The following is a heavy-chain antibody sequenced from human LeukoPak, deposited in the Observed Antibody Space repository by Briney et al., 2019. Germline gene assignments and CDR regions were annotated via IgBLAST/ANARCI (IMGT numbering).Heavy chain of an antibody. CDR1: GFTFNSYS. Sequence: GGSLRLSCAASGFTFNSYSMNWVRQAPGRGLEWVASIDSSRSYVFYGDAVKGRFTIFRDSAKKSLNLHMNSLGGEVTAVYFCVGGDSCYNSFFDNGG. D-gene: IGHD5-12*01. V-gene: IGHV3-21*01. CDR3: VGGDSCYNSFFDN. CDR2: IDSSRSYV. J-gene: IGHJ6*01.